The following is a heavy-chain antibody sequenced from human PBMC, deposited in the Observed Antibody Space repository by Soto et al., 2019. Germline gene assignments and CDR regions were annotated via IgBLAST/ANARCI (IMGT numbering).Heavy chain of an antibody. CDR2: INHSGST. V-gene: IGHV4-34*01. Sequence: QVQLQQWGAGLLKPSDTLSLTCAVYGGSFTGYYWSWIRQPPGKGLECIGEINHSGSTNYHPSLKSRGTISVDTSKSQFSRKLSSVPAADTAVYYCARVLKICGYQVAEYFHHWGQGTLVTVAS. CDR1: GGSFTGYY. D-gene: IGHD2-21*01. J-gene: IGHJ1*01. CDR3: ARVLKICGYQVAEYFHH.